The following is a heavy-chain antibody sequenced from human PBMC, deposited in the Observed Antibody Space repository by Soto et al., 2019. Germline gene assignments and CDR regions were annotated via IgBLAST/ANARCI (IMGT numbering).Heavy chain of an antibody. CDR3: ARAPRGNYGYPSYFDY. D-gene: IGHD3-10*01. Sequence: PGGSLRLSCAASGFTFSSYAMRWVRQAPGKGLEYVSAISSNGGSTYYANSVKGRFTISRDNSKNTLYLQMGSLRAEDMAVYYYARAPRGNYGYPSYFDYWGQGTLVTVSS. CDR2: ISSNGGST. J-gene: IGHJ4*02. CDR1: GFTFSSYA. V-gene: IGHV3-64*01.